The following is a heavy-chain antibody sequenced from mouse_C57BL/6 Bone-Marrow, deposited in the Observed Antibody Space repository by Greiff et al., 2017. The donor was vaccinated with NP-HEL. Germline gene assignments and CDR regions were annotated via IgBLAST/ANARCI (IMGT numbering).Heavy chain of an antibody. CDR1: GYTFTSYW. D-gene: IGHD2-3*01. CDR3: ALYDGYFFAY. Sequence: VQLQQPGAELVKPGASVKLSCKASGYTFTSYWMHWVKQRPGQGLEWIGMIHPNSGSTNYNEKFKSKATLTVDKSSSTAYMQLSSQTSEDSAVYYCALYDGYFFAYWGQGTLVTVSA. J-gene: IGHJ3*01. CDR2: IHPNSGST. V-gene: IGHV1-64*01.